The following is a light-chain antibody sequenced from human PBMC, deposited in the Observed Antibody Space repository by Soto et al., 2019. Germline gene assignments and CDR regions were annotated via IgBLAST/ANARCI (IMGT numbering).Light chain of an antibody. J-gene: IGLJ1*01. CDR2: EVS. CDR1: SSDVGGYNY. CDR3: SSYAGSNNFV. Sequence: QSVLTQPPSASXSPGQSVTISCTGTSSDVGGYNYVSWYQQHPGKAPKLMIYEVSKRPSGVPDRFSGSKSGNTASLTVSGLQAEDEADYYCSSYAGSNNFVFGTGTKLTVL. V-gene: IGLV2-8*01.